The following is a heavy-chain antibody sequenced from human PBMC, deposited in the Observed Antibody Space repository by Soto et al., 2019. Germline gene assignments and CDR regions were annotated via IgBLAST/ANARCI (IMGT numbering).Heavy chain of an antibody. CDR1: GFSFPTYV. Sequence: GGSLRLSCAASGFSFPTYVMHWVRQAPGKGLEWVAVISHDGSYKYYGDAVKGRFTISRDTSKNAVYLEMNSLRPEDTAVYYCAKGLLAIVGTTLPRDAFNIWGQGTMVT. V-gene: IGHV3-30*18. D-gene: IGHD1-26*01. CDR3: AKGLLAIVGTTLPRDAFNI. CDR2: ISHDGSYK. J-gene: IGHJ3*02.